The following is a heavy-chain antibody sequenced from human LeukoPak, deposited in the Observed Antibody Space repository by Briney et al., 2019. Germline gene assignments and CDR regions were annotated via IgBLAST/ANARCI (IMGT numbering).Heavy chain of an antibody. Sequence: GGSLRLSCAASGFTFSSYGMSWVRQAPGKGLEWVSAISNSGGSTPYADSVKGRFTISRDNSKNTLYLQTNSLRGEDTTVYYCARGPWSAAGYNGMDVWGQGTTVTVSS. D-gene: IGHD6-13*01. CDR2: ISNSGGST. CDR1: GFTFSSYG. CDR3: ARGPWSAAGYNGMDV. J-gene: IGHJ6*02. V-gene: IGHV3-23*01.